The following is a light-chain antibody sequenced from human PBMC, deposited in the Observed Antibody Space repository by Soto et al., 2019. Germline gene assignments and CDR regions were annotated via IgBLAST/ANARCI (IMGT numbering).Light chain of an antibody. Sequence: QSVLTQPASVSGSPGQSITISCTGTSSDVGGYNYVSWYQQHPGKAPKLIVYEVNNRPSGVSNRFSGSKSGNTASLTISGLQAEDEADYYCDSYTGTSTRVVFGGGTKVTVL. CDR3: DSYTGTSTRVV. CDR1: SSDVGGYNY. V-gene: IGLV2-14*01. CDR2: EVN. J-gene: IGLJ2*01.